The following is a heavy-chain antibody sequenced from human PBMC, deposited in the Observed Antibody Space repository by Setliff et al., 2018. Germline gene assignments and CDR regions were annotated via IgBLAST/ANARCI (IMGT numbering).Heavy chain of an antibody. CDR3: ATHPIVVVPAGNY. D-gene: IGHD2-2*01. V-gene: IGHV3-21*01. CDR2: ISSSSYI. CDR1: GFTFSSYS. J-gene: IGHJ4*02. Sequence: GGSLRLSCAASGFTFSSYSMNWVRQAPGKGLEWVSSISSSSYIYYADPVKGRFTISRDNAKNSLYLQMNSLRAEDTAVYYCATHPIVVVPAGNYWGQGTLVTVSS.